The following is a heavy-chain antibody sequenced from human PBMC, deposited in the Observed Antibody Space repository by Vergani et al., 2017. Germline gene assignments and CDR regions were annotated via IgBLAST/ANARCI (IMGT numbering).Heavy chain of an antibody. CDR1: GFTFSRTT. Sequence: EVQLLDSGGGLVKPGGSLRLSCAGSGFTFSRTTLTWVRQAPGKGLEWVASSSSSSGYIHYGDAVRGRFTISRDNAKNSVYLQMSSLTVDDTGVYYCASRVNSSGGLDVWGQGTTVTVSS. J-gene: IGHJ6*02. CDR2: SSSSSGYI. V-gene: IGHV3-21*02. D-gene: IGHD1/OR15-1a*01. CDR3: ASRVNSSGGLDV.